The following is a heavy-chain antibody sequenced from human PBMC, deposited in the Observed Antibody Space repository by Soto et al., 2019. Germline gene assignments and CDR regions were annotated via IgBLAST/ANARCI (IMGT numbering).Heavy chain of an antibody. D-gene: IGHD6-19*01. V-gene: IGHV1-3*01. CDR1: GYTFTSYA. J-gene: IGHJ1*01. CDR3: ARTPSHSNFAVAGRYFQH. CDR2: INAGNGNT. Sequence: ASVKVSCKASGYTFTSYAMHWVRQAPGQRLEWMGWINAGNGNTKYSQKFQGRVTITRDTSASTAYMELSSLRSEDTAVYYCARTPSHSNFAVAGRYFQHWGQGTLVTVSS.